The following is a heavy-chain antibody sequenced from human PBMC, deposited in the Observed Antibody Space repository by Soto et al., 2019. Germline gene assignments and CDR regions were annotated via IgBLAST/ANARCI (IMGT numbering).Heavy chain of an antibody. D-gene: IGHD2-2*01. V-gene: IGHV3-23*01. CDR1: GFTFSSYA. CDR3: AKDPQRGVVVPAAMLGY. Sequence: EVQLLESGGGLVPPGGSLRLSCAASGFTFSSYAMSWVRQAPGKGLEWVSAISGSGGSTYYADSVKGRFTISRDNSKNTLYLQMNSLRAEDTAVYYCAKDPQRGVVVPAAMLGYWGQGTLVTVSS. J-gene: IGHJ4*02. CDR2: ISGSGGST.